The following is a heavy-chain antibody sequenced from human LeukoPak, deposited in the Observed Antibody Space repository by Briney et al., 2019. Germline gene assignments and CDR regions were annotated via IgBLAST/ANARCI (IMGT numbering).Heavy chain of an antibody. J-gene: IGHJ6*03. CDR2: IKPDGSEK. D-gene: IGHD6-6*01. V-gene: IGHV3-7*01. CDR1: GFTFSSYW. Sequence: GGSLRISCAASGFTFSSYWMSWVRQAPGKGLEWVANIKPDGSEKYYVDSVKGRFTISRDNAKNSLHLQMNSLRAEDTAVYYCASSSSGDYYYYYMDVWGKGTTVTVSS. CDR3: ASSSSGDYYYYYMDV.